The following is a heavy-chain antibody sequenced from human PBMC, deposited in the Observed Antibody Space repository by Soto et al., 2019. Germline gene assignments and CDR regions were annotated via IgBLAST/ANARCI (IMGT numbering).Heavy chain of an antibody. CDR2: IYWDDDT. J-gene: IGHJ3*01. CDR1: GFSLSADGVG. D-gene: IGHD2-2*01. Sequence: QITLKESGPTLVKPTQTLTLTCIFSGFSLSADGVGVGWIRQPPGKALEWLALIYWDDDTRYRPSLKSRLTITKDTSNTHVVLTMTNMDPVDTGTYYCAHAYGGTSWPNDAFDVWGQGTVVTVSS. V-gene: IGHV2-5*02. CDR3: AHAYGGTSWPNDAFDV.